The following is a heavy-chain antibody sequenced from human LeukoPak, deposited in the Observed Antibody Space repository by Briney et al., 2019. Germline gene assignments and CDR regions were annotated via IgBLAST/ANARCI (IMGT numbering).Heavy chain of an antibody. Sequence: PSETLSLTCAVYGGSFSGYYWSWIRQPPGKGLEWIGEINHSGSTNYNPSLKSRVTISVDTSKNQFSLKLSSVTAADTAVYYCARHGQENDYGDYGADYFQHWGQGTLVTVSS. CDR1: GGSFSGYY. CDR2: INHSGST. D-gene: IGHD4-17*01. J-gene: IGHJ1*01. CDR3: ARHGQENDYGDYGADYFQH. V-gene: IGHV4-34*01.